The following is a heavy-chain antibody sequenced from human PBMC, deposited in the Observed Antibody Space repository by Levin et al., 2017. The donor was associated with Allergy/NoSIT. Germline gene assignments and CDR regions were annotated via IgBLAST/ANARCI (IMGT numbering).Heavy chain of an antibody. V-gene: IGHV5-51*01. CDR3: ARITSQSSGYYYFDY. Sequence: GESLKISCKNSGYSFTSYWIGWVRQMPGKGLECMGLIYTTDSDTRYSPSFQGQVTISADKSITTAYLQWSSLKASDTAMYYCARITSQSSGYYYFDYWGQGTLVTVSS. J-gene: IGHJ4*02. D-gene: IGHD3-22*01. CDR1: GYSFTSYW. CDR2: IYTTDSDT.